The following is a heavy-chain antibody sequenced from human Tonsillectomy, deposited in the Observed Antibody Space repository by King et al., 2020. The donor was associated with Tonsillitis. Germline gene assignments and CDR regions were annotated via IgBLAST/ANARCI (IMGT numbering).Heavy chain of an antibody. CDR1: GFTFSDYG. CDR2: ISFDGSGR. V-gene: IGHV3-33*05. D-gene: IGHD5-24*01. J-gene: IGHJ4*02. Sequence: VQLVESGGGVVQPGRSLRLSCAASGFTFSDYGMHWVRQAPGKGLEWVALISFDGSGRYYADSVKGRFTISRDKSKNTLYLQMNSLRDEDMAVYYCATEAWASAAGGSEMLDWGQGTLVTVSS. CDR3: ATEAWASAAGGSEMLD.